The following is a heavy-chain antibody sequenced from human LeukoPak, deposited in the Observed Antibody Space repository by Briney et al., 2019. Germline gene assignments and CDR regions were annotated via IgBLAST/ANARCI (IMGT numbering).Heavy chain of an antibody. J-gene: IGHJ4*02. V-gene: IGHV1-18*01. CDR3: ARGRHYYGSGIPSDY. Sequence: APVKVSCKASGYTFTSYGINWVRQAPGQGLEWMGWIGAYNGNTNYAQKVQGRVTMTTDTSTSTAYMELRSLRSDDTAVYYCARGRHYYGSGIPSDYWGQGTLVTVSS. D-gene: IGHD3-10*01. CDR2: IGAYNGNT. CDR1: GYTFTSYG.